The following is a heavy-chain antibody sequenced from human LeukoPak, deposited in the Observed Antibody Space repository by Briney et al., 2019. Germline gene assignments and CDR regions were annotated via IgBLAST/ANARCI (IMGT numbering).Heavy chain of an antibody. D-gene: IGHD4-11*01. CDR3: AKGDYSNYVRSYFDY. V-gene: IGHV3-23*01. J-gene: IGHJ4*02. CDR2: ISGSGGST. Sequence: PGGSLRLSCAASGFTFSSYAMNWVRQAPGKGLEWVSAISGSGGSTYYADSVKGRFTISGDNSKNTLYLQIDSLRAEDTAVYYCAKGDYSNYVRSYFDYWGQGTLVTVSS. CDR1: GFTFSSYA.